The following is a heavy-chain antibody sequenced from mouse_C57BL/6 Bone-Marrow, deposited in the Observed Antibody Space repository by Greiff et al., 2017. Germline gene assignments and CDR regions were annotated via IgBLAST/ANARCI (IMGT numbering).Heavy chain of an antibody. D-gene: IGHD1-1*02. CDR2: ISSGGSYT. Sequence: EVKLQESGGDLVKPGGSLKLSCAASGFTFSSYGMSWVRQTPDKRLEWVATISSGGSYTYYPDSVKGRFTISRDNARNTLYLQMSSLKTEDTAMYYCARRTMAQGFAYWGQGTLVTVSA. CDR3: ARRTMAQGFAY. CDR1: GFTFSSYG. V-gene: IGHV5-6*02. J-gene: IGHJ3*01.